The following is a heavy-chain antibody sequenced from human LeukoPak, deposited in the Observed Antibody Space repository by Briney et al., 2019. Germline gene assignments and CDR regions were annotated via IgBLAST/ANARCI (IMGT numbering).Heavy chain of an antibody. CDR2: IRYDGSNK. Sequence: GGSLRLSCAASGFTFSSYGMHWVRQAPGKGLEWVAFIRYDGSNKYYADSVKGRFTISRDNSKNTLYLQMNSLRAEDTAVYYCAKEGYSSGWPADFDLWGRGTLVTVSS. CDR1: GFTFSSYG. CDR3: AKEGYSSGWPADFDL. D-gene: IGHD6-19*01. V-gene: IGHV3-30*02. J-gene: IGHJ2*01.